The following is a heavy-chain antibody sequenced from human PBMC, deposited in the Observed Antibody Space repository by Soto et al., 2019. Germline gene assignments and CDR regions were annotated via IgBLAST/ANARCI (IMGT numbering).Heavy chain of an antibody. D-gene: IGHD1-1*01. Sequence: SETLSLTCTVSGDSISSNNNYWSWIRQPPGEGLEWIGNISYSGTTYYSPSLKSRVTISVDTSKNQFSLKLSSVTAADTAVYFCARGVLYWGQGTLVTVSS. J-gene: IGHJ4*02. CDR1: GDSISSNNNY. V-gene: IGHV4-31*03. CDR3: ARGVLY. CDR2: ISYSGTT.